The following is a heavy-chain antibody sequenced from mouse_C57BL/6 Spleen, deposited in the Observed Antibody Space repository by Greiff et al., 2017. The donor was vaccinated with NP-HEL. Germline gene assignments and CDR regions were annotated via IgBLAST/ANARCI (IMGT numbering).Heavy chain of an antibody. V-gene: IGHV1-50*01. CDR3: ARGYFGVDY. Sequence: QVQLKQSGAELVKPGASVKLSCKASGYTFTSYWMQWVKQRPGQGLEWIGEIDPSDSYTNYTQKFKGKATLTVDTSSSTAYMQLSSLTSEDSAVYYCARGYFGVDYWGQGTSVTVSS. J-gene: IGHJ4*01. D-gene: IGHD2-3*01. CDR1: GYTFTSYW. CDR2: IDPSDSYT.